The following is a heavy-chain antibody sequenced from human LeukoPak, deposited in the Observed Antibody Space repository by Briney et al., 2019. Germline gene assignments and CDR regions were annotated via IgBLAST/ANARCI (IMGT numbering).Heavy chain of an antibody. CDR3: ARERDLHYYMDV. J-gene: IGHJ6*03. CDR1: GYTFTGYH. V-gene: IGHV1-2*02. Sequence: ASVKVSCKASGYTFTGYHMHWVRQAPGQGLEWMGWINPNSGGTNYAQKFQGRVTMTRDTSISTAYMELSRLRSDDTAVYYCARERDLHYYMDVWGKGTTVTISS. D-gene: IGHD5-24*01. CDR2: INPNSGGT.